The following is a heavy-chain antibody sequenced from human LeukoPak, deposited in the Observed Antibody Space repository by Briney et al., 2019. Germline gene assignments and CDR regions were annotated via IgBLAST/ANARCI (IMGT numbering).Heavy chain of an antibody. D-gene: IGHD2/OR15-2a*01. V-gene: IGHV3-23*01. CDR3: ARLFRDAFGI. CDR1: RVTLSNSV. Sequence: PGGSLRLSCAASRVTLSNSVMTWVRQAPGKGLEWVSTITTSGATTYYADSVKGRFTISRDNSKDTLYLQMVSLRAEDTALYYCARLFRDAFGIWGQGTMVTVSS. J-gene: IGHJ3*02. CDR2: ITTSGATT.